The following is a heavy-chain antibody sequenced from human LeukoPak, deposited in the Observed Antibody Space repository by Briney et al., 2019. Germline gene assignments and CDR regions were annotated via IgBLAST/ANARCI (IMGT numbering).Heavy chain of an antibody. CDR2: ISRSGSTT. CDR3: ARDRPGKYYFDS. Sequence: GRSLRLSCAASGFTFSAYGMNWVRQAPDKGLEWISYISRSGSTTYYGDSVKGRSTISRDNAKNSVFLQLNSLRDEDTAVYFCARDRPGKYYFDSWGQGALVTVSS. V-gene: IGHV3-48*02. CDR1: GFTFSAYG. J-gene: IGHJ4*02. D-gene: IGHD1-14*01.